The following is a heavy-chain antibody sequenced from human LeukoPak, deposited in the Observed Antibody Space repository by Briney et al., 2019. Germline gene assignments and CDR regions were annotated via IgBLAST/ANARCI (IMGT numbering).Heavy chain of an antibody. Sequence: PSQTLSLTCTVSGGSISSGGYYWSWIRQHPGKGLEWIGYIYYSGSTYYNPSLKSRVTISVDTSKNQFSLQLNSVTPEDTAVYYCARGAGIAARPLPNWFDPWGQGTLVTVSS. CDR2: IYYSGST. J-gene: IGHJ5*02. V-gene: IGHV4-31*03. D-gene: IGHD6-6*01. CDR3: ARGAGIAARPLPNWFDP. CDR1: GGSISSGGYY.